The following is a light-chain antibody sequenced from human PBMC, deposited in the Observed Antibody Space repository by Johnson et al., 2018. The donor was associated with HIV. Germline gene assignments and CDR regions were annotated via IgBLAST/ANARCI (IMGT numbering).Light chain of an antibody. V-gene: IGLV1-51*01. CDR3: ATWDSSLSVYV. CDR2: DNN. CDR1: SSNIGNNY. Sequence: QSVLTQPPSVSAAPGQKVTISCSGSSSNIGNNYVSWYQQLPGTAPKLLIYDNNKRPSGIPDRFSGSKSGTSATLAITGLQPGDEADYYCATWDSSLSVYVFGTGTKVTVL. J-gene: IGLJ1*01.